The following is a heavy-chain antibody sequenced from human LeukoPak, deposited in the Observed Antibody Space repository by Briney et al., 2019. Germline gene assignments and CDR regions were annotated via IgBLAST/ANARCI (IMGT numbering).Heavy chain of an antibody. V-gene: IGHV1-58*02. CDR2: IVVGSGNT. Sequence: SVKVSCKASGFTFTSSAMQWVRQARGQRLEWIGWIVVGSGNTNYAQKFQERVTITRDMSTSTAYMELSSLRSEDTAVYYCASLMVYTYNWFDPWGQGTLVTVSS. CDR3: ASLMVYTYNWFDP. J-gene: IGHJ5*02. CDR1: GFTFTSSA. D-gene: IGHD2-8*02.